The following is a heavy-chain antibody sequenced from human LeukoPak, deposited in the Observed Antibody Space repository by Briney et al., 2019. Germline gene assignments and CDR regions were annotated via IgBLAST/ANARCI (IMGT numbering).Heavy chain of an antibody. CDR3: AAGPVYDYFEF. CDR1: EYSFTDYY. D-gene: IGHD3-22*01. V-gene: IGHV1-2*02. CDR2: INPNSGGT. Sequence: ASVKVSCKASEYSFTDYYIHWVRQAPGQGLEWMGWINPNSGGTNSAQKFQVRITLTRDTSISTAYMELSRLRSDDTAAYYCAAGPVYDYFEFWGQGTLVTVSP. J-gene: IGHJ4*02.